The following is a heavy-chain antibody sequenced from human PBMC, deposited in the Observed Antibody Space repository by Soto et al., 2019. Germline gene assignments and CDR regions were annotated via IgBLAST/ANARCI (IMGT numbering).Heavy chain of an antibody. CDR2: ISPYTGNT. J-gene: IGHJ6*02. CDR3: VMVDNYVTPTPQDV. CDR1: GYIFVNYG. D-gene: IGHD3-16*01. V-gene: IGHV1-18*01. Sequence: QVQLVQSGDEVKKPGASVKVSCKASGYIFVNYGIAWVRQAPGQGLEWRGWISPYTGNTHSASKVQGRLTMTTDTSTSTAYMALGSLTSDETAVYYCVMVDNYVTPTPQDVWGQGTTVTVSS.